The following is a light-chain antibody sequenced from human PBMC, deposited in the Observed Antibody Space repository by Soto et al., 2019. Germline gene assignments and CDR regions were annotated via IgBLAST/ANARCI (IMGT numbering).Light chain of an antibody. CDR1: KSVSGY. CDR3: QNQRFT. J-gene: IGKJ3*01. Sequence: GVTNSPGSLSLSPGVRAPLSCRASKSVSGYLDRYQQKPGQAPIFLVSDASKRVTGIPARFSGSGSGTDFTITIRSQEPEDYACYYSQNQRFTFGPGTKVDIK. CDR2: DAS. V-gene: IGKV3-11*01.